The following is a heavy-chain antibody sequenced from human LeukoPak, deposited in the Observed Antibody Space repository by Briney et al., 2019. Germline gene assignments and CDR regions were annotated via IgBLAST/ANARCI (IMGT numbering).Heavy chain of an antibody. Sequence: SGTLSVTCTGSGDTVSRGSFYWIWMRQPPGEGLVWCGYIYYSGSTNYNPSLKSRVTISVDTSKNQSSLKLSSVTAADTAVYDCAYLSCSSTSCYDESLYWGQGTLVTVSS. V-gene: IGHV4-61*01. CDR2: IYYSGST. D-gene: IGHD2-2*01. J-gene: IGHJ4*02. CDR1: GDTVSRGSFY. CDR3: AYLSCSSTSCYDESLY.